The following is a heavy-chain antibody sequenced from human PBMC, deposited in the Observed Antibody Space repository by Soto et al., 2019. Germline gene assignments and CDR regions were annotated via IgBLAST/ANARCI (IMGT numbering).Heavy chain of an antibody. J-gene: IGHJ4*02. D-gene: IGHD6-13*01. CDR2: ISYDGSNK. Sequence: QVQLVESGGGVVQPGRSLRLSCAASGFTFSSYAMHWVRQAPGKGLEWVAVISYDGSNKYYADSVKGRFTISRDNAKNTLYLQMNSLRAEDTAVYYCARDQSPRCSWNDYWGQVALGTVSS. V-gene: IGHV3-30-3*01. CDR3: ARDQSPRCSWNDY. CDR1: GFTFSSYA.